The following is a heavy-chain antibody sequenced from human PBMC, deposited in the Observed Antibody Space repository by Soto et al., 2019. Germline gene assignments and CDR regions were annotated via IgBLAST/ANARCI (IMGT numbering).Heavy chain of an antibody. CDR2: ISGSGGST. CDR1: GFTFSSYA. CDR3: AKKLGSLVIAVAGTGAFDI. Sequence: GGSLRLSCAASGFTFSSYAMSWVRQAPGKGLEWVSAISGSGGSTYYADSVKGRFTISRDNSKNTLYLQMNSLRAEDTAVYYCAKKLGSLVIAVAGTGAFDIWGQGTMVTVSS. V-gene: IGHV3-23*01. D-gene: IGHD6-19*01. J-gene: IGHJ3*02.